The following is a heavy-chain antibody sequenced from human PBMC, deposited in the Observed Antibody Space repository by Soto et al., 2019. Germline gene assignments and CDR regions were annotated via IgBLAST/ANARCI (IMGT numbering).Heavy chain of an antibody. CDR3: TTGSVEGY. CDR2: IKTKTQGEAT. D-gene: IGHD3-3*01. Sequence: EVQLMESGGGLVKPGGSLRLSCTASGFSISSAWMNWVRQAPGKGLEWVGRIKTKTQGEATDYPAPVKGRFTISRDDSKNTLYLQMNSLKVEDTAVYYCTTGSVEGYWGQGTLVTVSS. J-gene: IGHJ4*02. CDR1: GFSISSAW. V-gene: IGHV3-15*07.